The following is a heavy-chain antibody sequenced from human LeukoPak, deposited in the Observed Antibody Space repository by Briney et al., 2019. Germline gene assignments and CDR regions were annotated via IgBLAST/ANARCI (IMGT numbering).Heavy chain of an antibody. Sequence: SETLSLTCAVYGGSFSGYCWSWIRQPPGKGLEWIGGIKHNGGTDYNPSLKIRVTISVDTSKNQFSLKLSSVTAADTAVYYCARGALSGDIVVVPAANVIGWFDPWGQGTLVTVSS. CDR2: IKHNGGT. CDR3: ARGALSGDIVVVPAANVIGWFDP. CDR1: GGSFSGYC. D-gene: IGHD2-2*01. J-gene: IGHJ5*02. V-gene: IGHV4-34*01.